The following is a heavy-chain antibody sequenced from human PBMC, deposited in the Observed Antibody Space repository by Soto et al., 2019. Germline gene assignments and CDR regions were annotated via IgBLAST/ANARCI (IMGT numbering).Heavy chain of an antibody. CDR1: GYTFTSYG. CDR3: ARVRYCSSTSCSRYYYYMDV. J-gene: IGHJ6*03. CDR2: ISANNGNT. Sequence: QVQLVQSGAEVKKPGASVKVSCKASGYTFTSYGIIWVRQAPGQGLEWMGWISANNGNTNNAQKAQSRVTMTTDTSTSTAYKERRSLRADDTAVYYCARVRYCSSTSCSRYYYYMDVWGKGTTVTVAS. D-gene: IGHD2-2*01. V-gene: IGHV1-18*01.